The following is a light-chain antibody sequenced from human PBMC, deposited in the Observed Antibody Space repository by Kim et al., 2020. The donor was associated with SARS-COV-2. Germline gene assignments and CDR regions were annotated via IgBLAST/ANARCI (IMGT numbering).Light chain of an antibody. V-gene: IGKV4-1*01. Sequence: IVMTQSPGSLALSLGERATINCKSSQGLLDRSNNKNKLAWYQHKPGQPPKLLIYWASTRESGVPDRFSGSGSGTDFTLTISSLEAEDGADYYCQQYNVSPNTFGQGTKLEI. CDR1: QGLLDRSNNKNK. CDR3: QQYNVSPNT. CDR2: WAS. J-gene: IGKJ2*01.